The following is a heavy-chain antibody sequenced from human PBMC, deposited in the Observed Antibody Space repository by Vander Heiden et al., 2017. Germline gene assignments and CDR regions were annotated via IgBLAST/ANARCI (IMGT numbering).Heavy chain of an antibody. CDR2: IFESGKT. V-gene: IGHV4-31*03. CDR1: GGSLSSGGYY. J-gene: IGHJ4*02. D-gene: IGHD3-16*01. Sequence: QVHLQESGPGLVKPPQTLSLTCSVSGGSLSSGGYYWNWIRQHTGKGREWIGSIFESGKTYYSTSLKNRMSISVDTSESQFSLKLTYLTAADTAVYYCARSGGWDYFDHWGQGTLVIVSS. CDR3: ARSGGWDYFDH.